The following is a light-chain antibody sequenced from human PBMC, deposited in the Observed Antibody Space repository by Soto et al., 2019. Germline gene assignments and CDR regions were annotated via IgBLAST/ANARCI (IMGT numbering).Light chain of an antibody. Sequence: EIVLTQSPGTLSLSPGERATLSCRASQSVTSNYLAWYQQKPGQAPGLLIYDTSTRASGVPDRFSGSGSGTDFTLTISRLEPEDFAVYYCQQYGSSPPTFGQGTKVDIK. CDR1: QSVTSNY. J-gene: IGKJ1*01. CDR2: DTS. CDR3: QQYGSSPPT. V-gene: IGKV3-20*01.